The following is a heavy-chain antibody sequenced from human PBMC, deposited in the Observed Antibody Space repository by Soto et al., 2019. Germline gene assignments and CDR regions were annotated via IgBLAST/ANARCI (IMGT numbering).Heavy chain of an antibody. CDR2: FFHSGST. J-gene: IGHJ5*02. D-gene: IGHD1-26*01. Sequence: QVQLQESGPGLVRPSQTLSLTCAVSGVSISSDDHYWSWIRQPPGKGLEWIGYFFHSGSTDYNPSLRSRLLISGDTSKNQVSLTLNSVTAADTAVYYCAREVMGSCSGGSYHNWFDPWGQGTLVIVSS. CDR3: AREVMGSCSGGSYHNWFDP. V-gene: IGHV4-30-4*01. CDR1: GVSISSDDHY.